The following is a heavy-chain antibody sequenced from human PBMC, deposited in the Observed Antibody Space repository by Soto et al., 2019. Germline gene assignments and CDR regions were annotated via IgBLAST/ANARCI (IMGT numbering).Heavy chain of an antibody. CDR3: ARNSLTGYYNYYYSMDV. Sequence: GESLKISCKSSGYSFSSYWIAWVRLMPGKGLEWMGSIYPDDSDTKYSPSFQGQVTISANKSISAAYLQWSSLKASDTAIYYCARNSLTGYYNYYYSMDVWGQGTTVTVSS. CDR2: IYPDDSDT. D-gene: IGHD3-9*01. J-gene: IGHJ6*02. V-gene: IGHV5-51*01. CDR1: GYSFSSYW.